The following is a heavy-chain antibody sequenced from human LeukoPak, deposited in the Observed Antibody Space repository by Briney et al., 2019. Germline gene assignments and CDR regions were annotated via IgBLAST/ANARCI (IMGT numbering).Heavy chain of an antibody. CDR2: ISWNSGSI. CDR3: ARGGDYYGSGSYSAGYYMDV. Sequence: GGSLRLSCAASGFTFDDYAMHWVRQAPGKGLEWVSGISWNSGSIGYADSVKGRFTISRDNAKNSLYLQMNSLRAEDTAVYYCARGGDYYGSGSYSAGYYMDVWGKGTTVTISS. V-gene: IGHV3-9*01. J-gene: IGHJ6*03. CDR1: GFTFDDYA. D-gene: IGHD3-10*01.